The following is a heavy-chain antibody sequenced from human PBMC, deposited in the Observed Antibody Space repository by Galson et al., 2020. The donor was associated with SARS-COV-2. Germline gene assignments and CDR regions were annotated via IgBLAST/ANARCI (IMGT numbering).Heavy chain of an antibody. CDR1: GAFMSNGGYF. V-gene: IGHV4-31*02. CDR2: VYYSGSP. J-gene: IGHJ4*02. Sequence: SQTLSLTCGVSGAFMSNGGYFWSWVHQHPGKGLELIGYVYYSGSPDYNPSLESRVSISIDTSKGQFSLKLSSVTAADTAVYYCARKRGYFDSWGQGTLVTV. CDR3: ARKRGYFDS.